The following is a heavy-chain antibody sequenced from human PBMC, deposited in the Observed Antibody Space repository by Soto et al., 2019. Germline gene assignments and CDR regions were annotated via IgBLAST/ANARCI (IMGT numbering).Heavy chain of an antibody. CDR2: ISADGTNK. V-gene: IGHV3-30*04. J-gene: IGHJ4*02. Sequence: PGGSLRLSCAASGFTFSRSAIHWVRQAPGKGLDWVAVISADGTNKYYADSVKGRFTISRDNSKNTLYLQMNSLRDYDTAVYYCARGLFLDYWGQGTLVTVSS. CDR3: ARGLFLDY. CDR1: GFTFSRSA. D-gene: IGHD3-3*01.